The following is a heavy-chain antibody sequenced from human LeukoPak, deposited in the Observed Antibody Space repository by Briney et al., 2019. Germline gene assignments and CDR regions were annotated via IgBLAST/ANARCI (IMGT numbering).Heavy chain of an antibody. V-gene: IGHV4-34*01. D-gene: IGHD2-15*01. CDR1: GGSISSYY. J-gene: IGHJ4*02. CDR2: INHSGST. CDR3: ARRASRGEDIVVVVADIDY. Sequence: SETLSLTCTVSGGSISSYYWSWIRQPPGKGLEWIGEINHSGSTNYNPSLKSRVTISVDTSKNQFSLKLSSVTAADTAVYYCARRASRGEDIVVVVADIDYWGQGTLVTVSS.